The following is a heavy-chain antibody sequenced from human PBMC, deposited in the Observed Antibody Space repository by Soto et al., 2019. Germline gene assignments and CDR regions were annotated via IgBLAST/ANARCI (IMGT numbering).Heavy chain of an antibody. CDR2: ISAYNGNT. Sequence: QVQLVQSGAEVKKPGASVKVSCKASGYTFTSYGIIWVRQAPGQGLEWMGWISAYNGNTNYAQKLQARVTMTTDTSTSTAYMELRSLRSDDTAVYYCARDRYDYVWGSYRHHGFDYWGQGTLVTVSS. D-gene: IGHD3-16*02. V-gene: IGHV1-18*01. J-gene: IGHJ4*02. CDR3: ARDRYDYVWGSYRHHGFDY. CDR1: GYTFTSYG.